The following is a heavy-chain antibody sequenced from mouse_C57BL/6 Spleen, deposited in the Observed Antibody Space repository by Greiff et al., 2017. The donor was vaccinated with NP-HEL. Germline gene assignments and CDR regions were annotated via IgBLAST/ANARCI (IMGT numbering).Heavy chain of an antibody. V-gene: IGHV1-55*01. CDR3: ARWHYSNRLDY. Sequence: QVHVKQPGAELVKPGASVKMSCKASGYTFTSYWITWVKQRPGQGLEWIGDIYPGSGSTNYNEKFKSKATLTVDTSSSTAYMQLSSLTSEDSAVYYCARWHYSNRLDYWGQGTSVTVSS. D-gene: IGHD2-5*01. J-gene: IGHJ4*01. CDR1: GYTFTSYW. CDR2: IYPGSGST.